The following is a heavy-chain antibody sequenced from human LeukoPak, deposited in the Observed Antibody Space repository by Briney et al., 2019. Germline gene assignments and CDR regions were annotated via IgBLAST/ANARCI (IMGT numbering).Heavy chain of an antibody. V-gene: IGHV1-3*01. J-gene: IGHJ4*02. CDR3: ARDSFYGDFDY. CDR2: INAGNGNT. CDR1: GYTFTSYA. Sequence: ASVKVSCKASGYTFTSYAMHWVRQAPGQRLEWMGWINAGNGNTKYSQKFQGRVTITRDTSGSTAYMELSSLRSEDTAVYYCARDSFYGDFDYWGQGTPVTVSS. D-gene: IGHD2/OR15-2a*01.